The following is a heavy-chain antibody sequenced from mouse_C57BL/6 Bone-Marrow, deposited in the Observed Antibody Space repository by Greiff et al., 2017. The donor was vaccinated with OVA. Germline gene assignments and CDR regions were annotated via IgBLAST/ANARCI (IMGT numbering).Heavy chain of an antibody. CDR2: ISSGGSYT. Sequence: VQLKESGGDLVKPGGSLKLSCAASGFTFSSYGMSWVRQTPDKRLEWVATISSGGSYTYYPDSVKGRFTISRDNAKNTLYLQMSSLKSEDTAMYYCARHRDYDWFAYWGQGTLVTVSA. CDR1: GFTFSSYG. D-gene: IGHD2-4*01. J-gene: IGHJ3*01. V-gene: IGHV5-6*01. CDR3: ARHRDYDWFAY.